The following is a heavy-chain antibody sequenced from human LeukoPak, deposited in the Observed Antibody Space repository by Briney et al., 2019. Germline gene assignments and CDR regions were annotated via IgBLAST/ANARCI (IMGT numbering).Heavy chain of an antibody. D-gene: IGHD6-6*01. Sequence: GGSLRLSCAASGFTVSSNYMSWVRQAPGKGLEWVSVIYSGGSTYYADSVKGRFTISRDNSKNTLYLQMSSLRAEDTAVYYCAKHALAYGMDVWGQGTTVTVSS. J-gene: IGHJ6*02. CDR2: IYSGGST. V-gene: IGHV3-53*01. CDR3: AKHALAYGMDV. CDR1: GFTVSSNY.